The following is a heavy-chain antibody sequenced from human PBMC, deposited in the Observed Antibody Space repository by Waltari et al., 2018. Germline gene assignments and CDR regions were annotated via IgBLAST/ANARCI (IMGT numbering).Heavy chain of an antibody. J-gene: IGHJ4*02. CDR3: ATYSASRGFNY. CDR1: GFTFSTSG. CDR2: IRSDGSNI. D-gene: IGHD6-13*01. Sequence: QVQLVESGGGVVQPGESLRRSWAAPGFTFSTSGLHWLRQAPGKGLEWVAYIRSDGSNINYADSVKGRFTISRDNSKNTLYLQMNSLRAEDTAVYYCATYSASRGFNYWGQGTLVTVSS. V-gene: IGHV3-30*02.